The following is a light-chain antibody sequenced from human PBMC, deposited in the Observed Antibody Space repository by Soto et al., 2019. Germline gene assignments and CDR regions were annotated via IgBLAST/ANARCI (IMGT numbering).Light chain of an antibody. V-gene: IGLV2-8*01. Sequence: QSALTQPPSASGSPGQSVTISCTGSSSDVGGYNCVSWFQQHPGKAPKLMIFEDIKRPSGVPDRFSASKSGNTASLTVSGLKAEDEDDYYCSSYGGSDNLIFGGGTKLTVL. J-gene: IGLJ2*01. CDR3: SSYGGSDNLI. CDR2: EDI. CDR1: SSDVGGYNC.